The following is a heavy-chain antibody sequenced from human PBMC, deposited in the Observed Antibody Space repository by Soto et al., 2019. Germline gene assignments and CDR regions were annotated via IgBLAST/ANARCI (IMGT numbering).Heavy chain of an antibody. V-gene: IGHV3-15*07. Sequence: GGSLRLSCAASGFTFSSYSMNWVRQAPGKGLEWVGRIKSKTDGGTTDYAAPVKGRCTISSDDSKNTLYLQINSLKTEDTAVYYCNKGLTEAGLRFLEWLFAYWGQGTLVTVSS. CDR2: IKSKTDGGTT. J-gene: IGHJ4*02. D-gene: IGHD3-3*01. CDR3: NKGLTEAGLRFLEWLFAY. CDR1: GFTFSSYS.